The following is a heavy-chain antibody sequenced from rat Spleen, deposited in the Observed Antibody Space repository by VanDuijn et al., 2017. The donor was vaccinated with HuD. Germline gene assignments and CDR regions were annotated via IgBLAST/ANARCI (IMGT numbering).Heavy chain of an antibody. V-gene: IGHV5-25*01. D-gene: IGHD1-9*01. Sequence: EVQLVESGGGLVQPGRSLKLSCAASGFTFSNYDMAWVRQAPTKGLEWIASISTGGGNTYYRDSVKGRFTISRANAKSTLSLQMDSLRSEDTATYYCARRHYGYTDYFDYWGQGVMVTVSS. CDR2: ISTGGGNT. J-gene: IGHJ2*01. CDR3: ARRHYGYTDYFDY. CDR1: GFTFSNYD.